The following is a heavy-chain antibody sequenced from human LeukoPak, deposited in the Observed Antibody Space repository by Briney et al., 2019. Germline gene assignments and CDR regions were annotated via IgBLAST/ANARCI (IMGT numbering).Heavy chain of an antibody. CDR3: ASRPPDYGDLFDY. Sequence: SETLSLTCTVSGGSLSGRNYYWGWIRQPPGKGLEWIGTIYYSGSTYYNPSLKSRVTISVDTSKNHFSLRLSSVTAADTAVYYCASRPPDYGDLFDYWGQGTLVTVSS. V-gene: IGHV4-39*02. CDR1: GGSLSGRNYY. CDR2: IYYSGST. J-gene: IGHJ4*02. D-gene: IGHD4-17*01.